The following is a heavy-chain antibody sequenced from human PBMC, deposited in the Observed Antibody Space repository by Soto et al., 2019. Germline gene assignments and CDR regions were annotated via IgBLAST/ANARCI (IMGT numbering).Heavy chain of an antibody. J-gene: IGHJ4*02. CDR3: ARDLYGGSSRFDY. D-gene: IGHD2-15*01. V-gene: IGHV3-30*03. CDR2: ISSDGSKK. CDR1: GFTFSNNG. Sequence: QVQLVESGGGVVQPGRSLRLSCVASGFTFSNNGIHWVRQAPGKGLEWVAVISSDGSKKYYADSVKGRFTISRDNSKNTLYLQMNRLRAEDTAVYYCARDLYGGSSRFDYWGQGTLVTVSS.